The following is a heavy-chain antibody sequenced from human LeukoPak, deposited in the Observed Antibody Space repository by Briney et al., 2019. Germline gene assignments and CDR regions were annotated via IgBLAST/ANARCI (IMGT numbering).Heavy chain of an antibody. CDR3: AKDYCGGDCHSFDY. D-gene: IGHD2-21*02. V-gene: IGHV3-30*02. J-gene: IGHJ4*02. CDR1: GFTFSSYG. CDR2: IRYDGSNK. Sequence: GESLRLSCAASGFTFSSYGMHWVRQAPGKGLEWVAFIRYDGSNKYYADSVKGRFTISRDNSKNTLYLQMNSLRAEDTAVYYCAKDYCGGDCHSFDYWGQGTLVTVSS.